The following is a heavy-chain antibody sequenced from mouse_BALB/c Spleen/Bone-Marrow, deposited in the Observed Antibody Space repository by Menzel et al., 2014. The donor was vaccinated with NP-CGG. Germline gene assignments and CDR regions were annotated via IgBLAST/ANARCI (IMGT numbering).Heavy chain of an antibody. CDR1: GYAFSSYW. CDR2: IYPGDSDT. J-gene: IGHJ2*01. V-gene: IGHV1-80*01. Sequence: QVQLQQPGAELVRPGASVKISCKASGYAFSSYWMNWVKQRPGQGLEWIGQIYPGDSDTNHNGKFKGKATLTADKSSNTAYMQLSSLTSADSAVFFCARGGISADYWGQGTTLTVSS. CDR3: ARGGISADY.